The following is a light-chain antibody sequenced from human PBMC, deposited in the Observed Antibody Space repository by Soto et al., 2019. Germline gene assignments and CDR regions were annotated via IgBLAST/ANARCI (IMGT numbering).Light chain of an antibody. CDR2: RNN. J-gene: IGLJ2*01. V-gene: IGLV1-47*01. Sequence: QSVLTQPPSASGTPGQRVTISCSGSSSNIGSNYVSWYQQLPGTAPKLLIDRNNQRPSGVPDRFSGSKSGTSASLAISGLRSEDEAAYYCAAWDDSLSGLVVFGGGTKVTVL. CDR3: AAWDDSLSGLVV. CDR1: SSNIGSNY.